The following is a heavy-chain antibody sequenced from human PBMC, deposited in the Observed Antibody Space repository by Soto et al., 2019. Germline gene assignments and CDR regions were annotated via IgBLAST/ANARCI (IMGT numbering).Heavy chain of an antibody. J-gene: IGHJ4*02. Sequence: QVQLVQSGTEVKNPGASVKVSCKASGYTFTSFGISWVRQVPGQGLEWMGWISADNGNKKYAQNLQGRVTMTTDTSTGTAYMELRSLRSDDAAVYYCARDTDCTSGACYIGYWGQGTLVTVSS. D-gene: IGHD2-8*01. CDR3: ARDTDCTSGACYIGY. CDR2: ISADNGNK. CDR1: GYTFTSFG. V-gene: IGHV1-18*01.